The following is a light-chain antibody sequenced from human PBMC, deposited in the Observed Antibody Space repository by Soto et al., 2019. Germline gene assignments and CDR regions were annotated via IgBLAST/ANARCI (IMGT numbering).Light chain of an antibody. CDR2: AAS. CDR1: QTVSNRY. J-gene: IGKJ1*01. Sequence: ETVLTQSPGTLSLSPRERATLSCRASQTVSNRYVAWYQHKSGQAPRVLIHAASSRTTGIPDRFSGSGSGTEFTLTISRLEPEDFAVYYCQQYGNAPWTFGQGTKVEI. V-gene: IGKV3-20*01. CDR3: QQYGNAPWT.